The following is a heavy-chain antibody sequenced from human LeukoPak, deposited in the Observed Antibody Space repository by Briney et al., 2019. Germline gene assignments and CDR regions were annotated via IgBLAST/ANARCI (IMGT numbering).Heavy chain of an antibody. CDR1: GGSISSSSYY. D-gene: IGHD3-22*01. CDR3: ARDTEYFVTMSIGVVLNAFDI. Sequence: SETLSLTCTVSGGSISSSSYYWGWIRQPPGKGLEWIGSIYYSGSTYYNPSLKSRVTISVDTSKNQFSLKLSSVTAADTAVYYCARDTEYFVTMSIGVVLNAFDIWGQGTMVTVSS. V-gene: IGHV4-39*07. J-gene: IGHJ3*02. CDR2: IYYSGST.